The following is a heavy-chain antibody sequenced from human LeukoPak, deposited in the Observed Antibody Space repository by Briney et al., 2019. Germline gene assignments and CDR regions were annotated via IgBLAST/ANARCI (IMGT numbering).Heavy chain of an antibody. D-gene: IGHD3-10*01. CDR2: ISGRGDYT. CDR1: GLTFTDYA. Sequence: GGSLRLSCAASGLTFTDYAMSWVRQTPGKGLVWVSAISGRGDYTYYADFVKGRFTISRDNSKNTLYLQMNSLRAEDTAVYYCATRGAWGQGTMVTVSP. V-gene: IGHV3-23*01. J-gene: IGHJ3*01. CDR3: ATRGA.